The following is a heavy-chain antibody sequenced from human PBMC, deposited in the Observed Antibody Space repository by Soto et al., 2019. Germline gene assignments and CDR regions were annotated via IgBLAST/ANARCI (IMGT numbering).Heavy chain of an antibody. J-gene: IGHJ4*02. CDR1: GFTFTSSV. V-gene: IGHV3-23*01. D-gene: IGHD5-12*01. CDR3: ASGVSGYDYDY. CDR2: ISGSGYNT. Sequence: GGSLRLSCAGSGFTFTSSVLSWVRQAPGKGLEWVSAISGSGYNTYYTDSVKGRFTISRDNSKGSLFLQMNSLRVEDTAVYYCASGVSGYDYDYWGQGTLVTVAS.